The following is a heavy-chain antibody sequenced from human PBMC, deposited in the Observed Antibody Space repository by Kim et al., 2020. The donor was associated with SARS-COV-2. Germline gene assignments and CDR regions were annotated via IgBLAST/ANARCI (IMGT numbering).Heavy chain of an antibody. CDR3: ANTKHGFTANAFDI. D-gene: IGHD1-1*01. CDR2: IYYRGST. V-gene: IGHV4-31*03. CDR1: GGSISSGGYY. Sequence: SETLSLTCTVSGGSISSGGYYWSWIRQLPGKGLEWIGYIYYRGSTYSNPSLKSRATISMDTSKNQFSLRLSSVTAADTAVYYCANTKHGFTANAFDIWGQGTMVTVSS. J-gene: IGHJ3*02.